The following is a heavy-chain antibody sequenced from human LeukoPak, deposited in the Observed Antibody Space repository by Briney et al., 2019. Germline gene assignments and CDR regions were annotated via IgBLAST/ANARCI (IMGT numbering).Heavy chain of an antibody. CDR2: IYYSGST. CDR3: ARHSCASSSSCSAYFQY. V-gene: IGHV4-59*08. Sequence: SETLSLTCTVSGGSISSYYWSWIRQPPGKGLEWIGYIYYSGSTNYSPSLKSRVTISVDTSKNQFSLRLSSVTAADTALYYCARHSCASSSSCSAYFQYWGQGTLVTVSS. J-gene: IGHJ1*01. D-gene: IGHD2-2*01. CDR1: GGSISSYY.